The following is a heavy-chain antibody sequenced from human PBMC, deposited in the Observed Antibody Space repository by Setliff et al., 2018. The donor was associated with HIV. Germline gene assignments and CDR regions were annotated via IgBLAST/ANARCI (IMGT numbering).Heavy chain of an antibody. J-gene: IGHJ4*02. CDR2: INTRKGDA. D-gene: IGHD3-3*01. CDR3: ARDRVFGVTFPVYCFDT. V-gene: IGHV1-46*01. Sequence: ASVKVSCRASGYSFTGHSVHWLRQAPGLGPEWLAVINTRKGDAIVARNFQGRVTLARDTSTNTVYMELISLTSEDTAVYYCARDRVFGVTFPVYCFDTWGQGTRVTVSS. CDR1: GYSFTGHS.